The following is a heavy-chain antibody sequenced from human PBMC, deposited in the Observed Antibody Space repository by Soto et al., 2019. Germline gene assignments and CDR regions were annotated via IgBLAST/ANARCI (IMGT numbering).Heavy chain of an antibody. J-gene: IGHJ4*02. CDR2: IGTAGDT. CDR3: ARGCRAAAGTVDY. V-gene: IGHV3-13*01. Sequence: GGSLRLSCAASGFTFSSYDMHWVRQATGKGLEWVSAIGTAGDTYYPGSVKGRFTISRENAKNSLYLQMNSLRAGDTAVYYCARGCRAAAGTVDYWGQGTLVTVSS. D-gene: IGHD6-13*01. CDR1: GFTFSSYD.